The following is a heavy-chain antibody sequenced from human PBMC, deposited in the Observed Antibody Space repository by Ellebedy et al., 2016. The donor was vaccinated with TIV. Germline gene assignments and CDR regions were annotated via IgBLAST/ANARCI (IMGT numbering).Heavy chain of an antibody. CDR1: GFTFSDYA. J-gene: IGHJ6*02. Sequence: PGGSLRLSCAASGFTFSDYAMTWVRQAPGKGLEWFSAVSLDCASAYYADSVKGRFTISRDNSKNTLYLQMNSLRAEDTAIYYCAKDYGMDVWGQGTTVTVSS. CDR2: VSLDCASA. V-gene: IGHV3-23*01. CDR3: AKDYGMDV.